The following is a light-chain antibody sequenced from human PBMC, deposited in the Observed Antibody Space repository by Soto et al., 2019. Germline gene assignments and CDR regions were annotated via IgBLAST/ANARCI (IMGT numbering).Light chain of an antibody. CDR2: DAS. J-gene: IGKJ5*01. Sequence: ILLTQSPSTLPLSPGERATLSCRASQSVSRYLAWYQQKPGQAPRLLIYDASNRATGVPVRFSGSGSGTDFTLTISSLEHEDFAVYYCQQRNDWRRGTFGQGTRLEIK. CDR1: QSVSRY. V-gene: IGKV3-11*01. CDR3: QQRNDWRRGT.